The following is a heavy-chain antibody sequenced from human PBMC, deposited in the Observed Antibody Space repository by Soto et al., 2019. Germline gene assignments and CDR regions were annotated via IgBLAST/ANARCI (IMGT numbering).Heavy chain of an antibody. CDR2: FFVTGRI. Sequence: SETLSLTCTVSGDSIRGYSWSWIRQPAGQGLESLGRFFVTGRINYNPSLKSRVTMSLDTSTNQFSLRLTSVTAADTAVYFCARGLGRYFDLWGRGTLVTVSS. D-gene: IGHD3-10*01. J-gene: IGHJ2*01. V-gene: IGHV4-4*07. CDR3: ARGLGRYFDL. CDR1: GDSIRGYS.